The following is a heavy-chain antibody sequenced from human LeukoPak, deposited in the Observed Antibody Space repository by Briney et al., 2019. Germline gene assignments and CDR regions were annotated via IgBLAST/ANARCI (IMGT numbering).Heavy chain of an antibody. CDR1: GFTFSRYA. CDR3: AKRFCGGDCYEAFDI. J-gene: IGHJ3*02. Sequence: PGGSLRLSCAASGFTFSRYAMSWVRQAPGKGLEWVSGISGSGSTTYYADSVKGRSTISRDNSKNTLYLQMHSLRAEDTAVHYCAKRFCGGDCYEAFDIWGQGTMVTVSS. V-gene: IGHV3-23*01. CDR2: ISGSGSTT. D-gene: IGHD2-21*02.